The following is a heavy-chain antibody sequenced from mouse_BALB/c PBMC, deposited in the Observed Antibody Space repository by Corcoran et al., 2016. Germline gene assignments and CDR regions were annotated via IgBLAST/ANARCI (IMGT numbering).Heavy chain of an antibody. D-gene: IGHD1-1*01. V-gene: IGHV1-18*01. CDR1: GYTFTDYN. Sequence: EVQLQQFGAELVKPGASVKISCKASGYTFTDYNIDWVKQSHGKSLEWIGDINPNYDSTSYNQKFKGKATLTVDKSSSTAYIELRSLTSEYTSVDYCASGYGSSRFAYWGQGTLVTVSA. J-gene: IGHJ3*01. CDR3: ASGYGSSRFAY. CDR2: INPNYDST.